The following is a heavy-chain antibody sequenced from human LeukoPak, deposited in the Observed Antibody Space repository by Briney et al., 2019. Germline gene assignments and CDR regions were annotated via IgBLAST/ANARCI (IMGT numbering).Heavy chain of an antibody. J-gene: IGHJ4*02. CDR3: AKGEYSSSWVFDY. CDR2: ISWNSGSI. Sequence: PGRSLRLSCAASGFTFDDYAMHWVRQAPGKGLEWVSGISWNSGSIGYADSVKGRFTISRDNAKNSLYLQMNSLRAEDTALYYCAKGEYSSSWVFDYWGQGTLVTVSS. D-gene: IGHD6-13*01. CDR1: GFTFDDYA. V-gene: IGHV3-9*01.